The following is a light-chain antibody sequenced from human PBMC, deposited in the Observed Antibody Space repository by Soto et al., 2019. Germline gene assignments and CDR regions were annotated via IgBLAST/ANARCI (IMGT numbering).Light chain of an antibody. Sequence: QAVVTQEPSFSVSPGGTVTLTCGLSSGPVFTSSYPNWYQQTPGQAPRTLIFNTNTRSSGVPDRFSGSILGDKAALTITGAQADDDSYYYFLLYLGGGIWVFGGGTKLPVL. J-gene: IGLJ3*02. CDR1: SGPVFTSSY. CDR2: NTN. CDR3: LLYLGGGIWV. V-gene: IGLV8-61*01.